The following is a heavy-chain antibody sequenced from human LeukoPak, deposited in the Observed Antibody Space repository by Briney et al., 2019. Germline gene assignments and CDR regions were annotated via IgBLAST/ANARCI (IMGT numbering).Heavy chain of an antibody. V-gene: IGHV4-34*01. J-gene: IGHJ4*02. CDR1: GGSFSGYY. CDR3: ARGSYYGSGSPEAPAYFDY. CDR2: INHSGST. Sequence: PSETLSLTCAVYGGSFSGYYWSWIRQPPGKGLEWIGEINHSGSTNYNPSLKSRVTISVDTSKNQFSLKLSSVTAADTAVYYCARGSYYGSGSPEAPAYFDYWGQGTLVIVSS. D-gene: IGHD3-10*01.